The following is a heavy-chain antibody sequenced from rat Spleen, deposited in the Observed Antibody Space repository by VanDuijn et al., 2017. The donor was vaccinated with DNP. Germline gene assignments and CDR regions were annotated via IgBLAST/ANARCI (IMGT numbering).Heavy chain of an antibody. V-gene: IGHV5-29*01. CDR1: GFTFSNYG. Sequence: EVQLVESDGGLVQPGRSLKLSCAASGFTFSNYGMAWVRQVPGKGLEWVASITNTGSSTYYPDSVKGRFTISRDNAKSTLYLQMNSLRSDDTATYYCAREDGGVDYWGQGVMVTVSS. J-gene: IGHJ2*01. CDR2: ITNTGSST. CDR3: AREDGGVDY. D-gene: IGHD1-12*02.